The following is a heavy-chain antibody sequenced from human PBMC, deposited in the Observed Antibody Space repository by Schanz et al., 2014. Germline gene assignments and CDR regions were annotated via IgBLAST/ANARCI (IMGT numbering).Heavy chain of an antibody. Sequence: DLVESGGGVVQPGRSLRLSCAASGFTFSSYGMHWVRQAPGKGLEWVAVMSYDGSNKYYADSVKGRFTISRDTPKNTLYVQMNSLRADDTAVYYCAREGTIIRGLTGWFDPWGQGTLVTVSS. CDR3: AREGTIIRGLTGWFDP. V-gene: IGHV3-30*19. CDR1: GFTFSSYG. J-gene: IGHJ5*02. CDR2: MSYDGSNK. D-gene: IGHD3-10*01.